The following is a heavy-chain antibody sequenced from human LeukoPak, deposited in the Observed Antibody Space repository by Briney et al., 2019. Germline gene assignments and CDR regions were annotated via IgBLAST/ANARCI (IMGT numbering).Heavy chain of an antibody. Sequence: SETLSLTCIVSGGSISTTSYYWGWIRQPPGKGLEGIGSIYYSGSTYYNPSLNSRVTISVDTSKKQFSLKLSSVTAADTAVYYCARHVRWLQLTLYFDIWGRGTLVTVSS. D-gene: IGHD5-24*01. CDR3: ARHVRWLQLTLYFDI. J-gene: IGHJ2*01. CDR1: GGSISTTSYY. V-gene: IGHV4-39*01. CDR2: IYYSGST.